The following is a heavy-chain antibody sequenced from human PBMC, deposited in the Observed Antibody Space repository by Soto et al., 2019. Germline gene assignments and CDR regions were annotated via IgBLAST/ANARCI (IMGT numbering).Heavy chain of an antibody. CDR3: AKALYCTNGVCYWFDY. D-gene: IGHD2-8*01. J-gene: IGHJ4*02. V-gene: IGHV3-30*18. CDR1: GFTFDEYG. Sequence: GGSLRLSCAASGFTFDEYGMSWVRQVPGQGLEWVAVLSCDGSNNYYADSVKGRFTISRDNSKNTLYLQMNSLRAEDTAVYYCAKALYCTNGVCYWFDYWGQGTLVTVSS. CDR2: LSCDGSNN.